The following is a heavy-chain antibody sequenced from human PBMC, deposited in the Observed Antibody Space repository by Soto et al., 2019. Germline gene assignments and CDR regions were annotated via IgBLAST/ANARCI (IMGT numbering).Heavy chain of an antibody. J-gene: IGHJ4*02. V-gene: IGHV4-4*07. Sequence: SETLSLTCTVSGGSINTFYWSWVRQPAGKGLEWIGRIFSSGSTSFNPSLESRVAMSVDTSKNHFSLNLSSVTAADMAVYYCAREGSYSAYNFAHGVQLWSFDFWGQGALVTVSS. CDR3: AREGSYSAYNFAHGVQLWSFDF. CDR2: IFSSGST. D-gene: IGHD5-12*01. CDR1: GGSINTFY.